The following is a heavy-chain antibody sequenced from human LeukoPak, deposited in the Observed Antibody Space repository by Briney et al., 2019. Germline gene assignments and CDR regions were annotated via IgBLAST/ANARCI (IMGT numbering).Heavy chain of an antibody. CDR3: ARVFPYYDFWSGYRNWFDP. CDR2: MNPNSGNT. J-gene: IGHJ5*02. V-gene: IGHV1-8*01. D-gene: IGHD3-3*01. Sequence: ASVKVSCKASGYTFTSYDINWVRQVTGQGLEWMGWMNPNSGNTGYAQKFQGRVTMTRNTSISTAYMELSSLRSEDTAVYYCARVFPYYDFWSGYRNWFDPWGQGTLVTVSS. CDR1: GYTFTSYD.